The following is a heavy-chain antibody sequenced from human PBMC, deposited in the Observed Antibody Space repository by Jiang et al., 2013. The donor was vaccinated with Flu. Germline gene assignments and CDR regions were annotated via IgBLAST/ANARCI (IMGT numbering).Heavy chain of an antibody. V-gene: IGHV1-69*01. CDR3: ARWGRSSGWEGTDAFDI. D-gene: IGHD6-19*01. J-gene: IGHJ3*02. Sequence: RQAPGQGLEWMGGIIPIFGTANYAQKFQGRVTITADESTSTAYMELSSLRSEDTAVYYCARWGRSSGWEGTDAFDIWGQGTMVTVSS. CDR2: IIPIFGTA.